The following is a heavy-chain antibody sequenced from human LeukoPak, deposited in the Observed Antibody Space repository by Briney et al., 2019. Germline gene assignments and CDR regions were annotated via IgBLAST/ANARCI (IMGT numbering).Heavy chain of an antibody. CDR3: AGSDTAGYSPREWDNWYFDL. V-gene: IGHV3-21*01. D-gene: IGHD3-9*01. CDR2: ISSGSSYR. J-gene: IGHJ2*01. CDR1: GITFSGYS. Sequence: PGGSLRLSCAASGITFSGYSMNWVRQAPGKGLEWVSSISSGSSYRYYADSVKGRFTISRDNAKNSLYLQMNSLRAEDTAVYYCAGSDTAGYSPREWDNWYFDLWGRGTLVTVSS.